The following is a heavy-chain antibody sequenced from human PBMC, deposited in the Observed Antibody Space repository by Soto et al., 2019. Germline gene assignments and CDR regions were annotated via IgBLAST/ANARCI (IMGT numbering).Heavy chain of an antibody. CDR3: AREAYYGDYRPFDP. J-gene: IGHJ5*02. V-gene: IGHV1-3*01. CDR2: INAGNGNT. CDR1: GGTFSSYA. D-gene: IGHD4-17*01. Sequence: ASVKVSCKASGGTFSSYAMHWVRQAPGQRLEWMGWINAGNGNTKYSQKFQGRVTITRDTSASTAYMELSSLRSEDTAVYYCAREAYYGDYRPFDPWGQGTLVTVSS.